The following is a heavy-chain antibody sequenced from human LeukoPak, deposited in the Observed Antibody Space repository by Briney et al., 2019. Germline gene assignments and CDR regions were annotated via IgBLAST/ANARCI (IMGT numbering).Heavy chain of an antibody. J-gene: IGHJ4*02. CDR1: GGSISSYY. Sequence: PSETLSLTCTVSGGSISSYYWSWIRQPPGKGLEWIGYIYYSGSTNYNPSLKSRVTISVDTSKNQFSLKLSSVTAADTAVYYCARHAGLRTYHYDSSGYYYFDYWGQGTLVTVSS. D-gene: IGHD3-22*01. CDR3: ARHAGLRTYHYDSSGYYYFDY. CDR2: IYYSGST. V-gene: IGHV4-59*08.